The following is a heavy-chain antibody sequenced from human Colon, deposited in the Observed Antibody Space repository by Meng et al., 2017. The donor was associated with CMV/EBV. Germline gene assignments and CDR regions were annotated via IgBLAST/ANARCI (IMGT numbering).Heavy chain of an antibody. D-gene: IGHD4-11*01. CDR2: MNPNSGGT. CDR1: GYTFTAYY. Sequence: ASVKVSCKASGYTFTAYYMLWIRQAPGQGLECMGWMNPNSGGTMPAQKFKGRVTMTRDTSIATAYMELSRLTPDDTAVYYCAREGYSNFDYWGQGTLVTVSS. CDR3: AREGYSNFDY. J-gene: IGHJ4*02. V-gene: IGHV1-2*02.